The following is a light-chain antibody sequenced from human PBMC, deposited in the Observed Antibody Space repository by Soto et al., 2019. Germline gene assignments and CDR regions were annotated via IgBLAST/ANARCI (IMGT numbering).Light chain of an antibody. Sequence: QSALTQPASVSGSPGQSITISCTGTSSDVGGHNFVSWYQQHPGRAPKLMIYDVRNRPSGVSNRFSGSKSANTASLTISGLQAEDEADYYCSSYSSSGTLVFGGGTKLT. CDR1: SSDVGGHNF. CDR3: SSYSSSGTLV. CDR2: DVR. V-gene: IGLV2-14*01. J-gene: IGLJ2*01.